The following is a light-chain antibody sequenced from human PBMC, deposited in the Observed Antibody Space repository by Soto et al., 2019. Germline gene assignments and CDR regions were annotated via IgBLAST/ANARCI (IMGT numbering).Light chain of an antibody. Sequence: DIQMTQSPSSLSASVGDRVTITCRASESNGRHLNWYQQKPGKAPKLLIYAASSLQNGVPSRFRGGGSGTDFTVTISNLQPEDFATYFCQQSYSTLSITFGQGTRQEIK. CDR1: ESNGRH. J-gene: IGKJ5*01. CDR3: QQSYSTLSIT. CDR2: AAS. V-gene: IGKV1-39*01.